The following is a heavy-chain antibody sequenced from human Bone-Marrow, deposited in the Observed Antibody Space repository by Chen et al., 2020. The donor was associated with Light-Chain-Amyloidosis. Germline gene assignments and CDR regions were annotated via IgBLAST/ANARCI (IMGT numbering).Heavy chain of an antibody. V-gene: IGHV3-7*01. Sequence: EVQLVESGGGLVQPGGSLRLSCAASGFTFSSYWMSWVRQAPGKGLEWVANIKQDGSEKYYVDSVKGRFTISRDNAKNSLYLQMNSLRAEDTAVYYCAKDVDRRLGYYYYMDVWGKGTTVTVSS. CDR3: AKDVDRRLGYYYYMDV. D-gene: IGHD6-19*01. J-gene: IGHJ6*03. CDR2: IKQDGSEK. CDR1: GFTFSSYW.